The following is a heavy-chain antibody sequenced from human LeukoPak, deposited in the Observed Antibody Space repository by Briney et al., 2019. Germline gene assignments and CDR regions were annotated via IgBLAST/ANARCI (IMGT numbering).Heavy chain of an antibody. D-gene: IGHD2/OR15-2a*01. CDR1: GGSISSYY. V-gene: IGHV4-59*08. Sequence: SETLSLTCTVSGGSISSYYWSWIRQPPGKGLEWIAYISDIGSINYNPSLKSRITISLDTSKNQCSLKLSSVTAADTAVYYCAGHHHRNTVDFWGQGTLVTVSS. CDR3: AGHHHRNTVDF. J-gene: IGHJ4*02. CDR2: ISDIGSI.